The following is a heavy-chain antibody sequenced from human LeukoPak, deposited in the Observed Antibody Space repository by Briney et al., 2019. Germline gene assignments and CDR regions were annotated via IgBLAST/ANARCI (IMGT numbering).Heavy chain of an antibody. CDR2: IYYSGST. CDR3: ARGVGATGEYYFDY. CDR1: GGSISTYY. Sequence: PSETLSLTCTASGGSISTYYWSWIRQPPGKGLEWIGYIYYSGSTNYNPSLKSRVTISVDTSKNQFSLKLSSVTAADTAVYYCARGVGATGEYYFDYWGQGTLVTVSS. D-gene: IGHD1-26*01. V-gene: IGHV4-59*01. J-gene: IGHJ4*02.